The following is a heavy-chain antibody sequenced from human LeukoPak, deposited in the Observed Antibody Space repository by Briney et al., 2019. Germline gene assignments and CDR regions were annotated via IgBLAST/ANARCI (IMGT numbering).Heavy chain of an antibody. Sequence: ASVKVSCKASGYTFTSYGISWVRQAPGQGLEWMRWISAYNGNTNYAQKLQGRVTMTTDTSTSTAYMELSSLKSEDTAVYYCARGRIYSGYDALGYWGQGTRVTVSS. CDR3: ARGRIYSGYDALGY. V-gene: IGHV1-18*01. J-gene: IGHJ4*02. D-gene: IGHD5-12*01. CDR2: ISAYNGNT. CDR1: GYTFTSYG.